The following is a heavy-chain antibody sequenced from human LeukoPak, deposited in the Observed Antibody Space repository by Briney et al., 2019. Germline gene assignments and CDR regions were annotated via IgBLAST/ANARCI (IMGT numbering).Heavy chain of an antibody. D-gene: IGHD3-10*01. CDR1: GFTFSSYD. Sequence: GGSLRLSCAASGFTFSSYDMHWVRQATGKGLEWVSAIGTAGDTYYPGSVKGRFTISRENAKNSLYLQMNSLRAGDTAVYYCARTSYYHEAFDIWGQGTMVTVSS. J-gene: IGHJ3*02. V-gene: IGHV3-13*01. CDR3: ARTSYYHEAFDI. CDR2: IGTAGDT.